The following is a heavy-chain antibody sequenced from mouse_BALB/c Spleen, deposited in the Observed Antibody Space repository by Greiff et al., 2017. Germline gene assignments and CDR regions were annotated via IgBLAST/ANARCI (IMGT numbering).Heavy chain of an antibody. CDR2: ISNGGGST. V-gene: IGHV5-12-2*01. CDR1: GFTFSSYT. J-gene: IGHJ2*01. Sequence: EVKLVESGGGLVQPGGSLKLSCAASGFTFSSYTMSWVRQTPEKRLEWVAYISNGGGSTYYPDTVKGRFTISRDNAKNTLYLQMSSLKSEDTAMYYCARHDPFDYWGQGTTLTVSS. CDR3: ARHDPFDY.